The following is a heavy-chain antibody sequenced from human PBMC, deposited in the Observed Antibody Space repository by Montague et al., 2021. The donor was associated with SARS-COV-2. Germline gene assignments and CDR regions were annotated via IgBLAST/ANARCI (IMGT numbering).Heavy chain of an antibody. D-gene: IGHD3-3*01. CDR2: IYYSGST. J-gene: IGHJ6*02. CDR3: ARDRRFLEWPGLYYYYGMGV. V-gene: IGHV4-59*01. CDR1: GGSISSYY. Sequence: SETLSLTCTVSGGSISSYYWSWIRQPPGEGLEWIGYIYYSGSTNYNPSLKSRVTISVDTSKNQFSLKLSSVTAADTAVYYCARDRRFLEWPGLYYYYGMGVWGQGTTVTVSS.